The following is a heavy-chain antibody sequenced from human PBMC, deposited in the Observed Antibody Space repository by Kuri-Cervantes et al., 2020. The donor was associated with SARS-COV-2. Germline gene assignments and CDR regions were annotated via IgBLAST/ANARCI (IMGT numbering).Heavy chain of an antibody. CDR3: ARLLFWSGFVDS. J-gene: IGHJ5*01. Sequence: GGSLRLSCKGSGYSFTTYWIGWVRQMPGKGLEWMGIIYPGDSDTRYSPSFQGQVTISADKSTTPAYLQWSSLKASDTAMYYCARLLFWSGFVDSWGQGTLVTVSS. CDR1: GYSFTTYW. D-gene: IGHD3-3*01. V-gene: IGHV5-51*01. CDR2: IYPGDSDT.